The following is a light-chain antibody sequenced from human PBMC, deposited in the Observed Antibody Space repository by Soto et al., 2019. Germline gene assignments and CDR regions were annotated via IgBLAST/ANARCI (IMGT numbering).Light chain of an antibody. CDR2: AAS. J-gene: IGKJ4*01. CDR1: QSVSSN. Sequence: EIVMTQSPATLSVSPGERATLSCRASQSVSSNLAWHQQRPGQAPRLLIYAASSRAAGIPDRFSGSGSGTDFTLTISRLEPGDFAVYYCQQYGSSPLTFGGGTKVDIK. V-gene: IGKV3-20*01. CDR3: QQYGSSPLT.